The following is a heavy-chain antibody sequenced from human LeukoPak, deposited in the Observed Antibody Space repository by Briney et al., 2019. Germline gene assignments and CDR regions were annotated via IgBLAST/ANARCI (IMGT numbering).Heavy chain of an antibody. CDR2: SSSDETYK. J-gene: IGHJ4*02. D-gene: IGHD3-10*01. CDR1: GFPFTVYP. CDR3: AKEGMVRGAIFDY. V-gene: IGHV3-30-3*01. Sequence: AGGSLRLSCAASGFPFTVYPTHWVRQAPGKGLEWVSVSSSDETYKFYADSVKGRFTISRDDSKNTLYLQMNSLRAEDTAVYYCAKEGMVRGAIFDYWGQGTLVTVSS.